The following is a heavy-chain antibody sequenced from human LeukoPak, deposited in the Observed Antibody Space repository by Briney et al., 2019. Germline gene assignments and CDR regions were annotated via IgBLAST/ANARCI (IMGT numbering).Heavy chain of an antibody. V-gene: IGHV4-34*01. CDR1: GGSFSGYY. CDR3: ARVNTDWYFDL. CDR2: INNSGST. J-gene: IGHJ2*01. Sequence: SETLSLTCAVYGGSFSGYYWSWIRQPPGKGLELIGEINNSGSTNYNPSLKSRVTISVDTSKNQFSLKLSSVTAADTAVYYCARVNTDWYFDLWGRGTLVTVSS.